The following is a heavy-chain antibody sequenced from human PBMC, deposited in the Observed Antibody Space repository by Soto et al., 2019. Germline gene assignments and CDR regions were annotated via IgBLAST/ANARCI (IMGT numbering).Heavy chain of an antibody. D-gene: IGHD6-19*01. Sequence: SETLSLTCTVSGGSISNYYWNWIRQPPGKGLEWIGYIYYSGSTNYNPSLKSRVTISVDTSKNHFSLKLSSVTAADTAVYYCARQWLDLRLDYWGQGTLVTVSS. CDR1: GGSISNYY. V-gene: IGHV4-59*01. CDR2: IYYSGST. J-gene: IGHJ4*02. CDR3: ARQWLDLRLDY.